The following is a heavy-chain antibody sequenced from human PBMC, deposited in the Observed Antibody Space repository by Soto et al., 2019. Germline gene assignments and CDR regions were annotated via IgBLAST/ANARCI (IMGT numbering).Heavy chain of an antibody. J-gene: IGHJ6*03. CDR3: ASMPGYYYMDV. Sequence: GGSLRLPCAASGFTFSSYSMNWVRQAPGKGLEWVSYISSSSSTIYYADSVKGRFTISRDNAKNSLYLQMNSLRAEDTAVYYCASMPGYYYMDVWGKGTTVTVSS. CDR1: GFTFSSYS. V-gene: IGHV3-48*01. D-gene: IGHD2-2*01. CDR2: ISSSSSTI.